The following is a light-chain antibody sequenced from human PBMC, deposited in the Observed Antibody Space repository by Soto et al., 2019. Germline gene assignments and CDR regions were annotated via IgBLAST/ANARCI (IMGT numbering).Light chain of an antibody. V-gene: IGKV3-20*01. CDR2: GIS. Sequence: EIVLTQSPGTLSLSPGERATLSCRASHTISSSYLAWYQQKPGQAPRLLMYGISRRATAIPDRFSGSGSGTDFTLTITRLEPYDFAVYYCQQYVTSSPRTFGQGTKVEIK. CDR3: QQYVTSSPRT. CDR1: HTISSSY. J-gene: IGKJ1*01.